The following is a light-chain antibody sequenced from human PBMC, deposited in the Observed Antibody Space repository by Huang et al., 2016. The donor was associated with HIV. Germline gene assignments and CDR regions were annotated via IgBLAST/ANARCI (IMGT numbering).Light chain of an antibody. CDR3: QQRINWPPLT. J-gene: IGKJ4*01. Sequence: EIVLTQSPATLSLSPGERATLSCRASQSVSSFLAWYQQKPGQAPRLLIYDTSNRATGIPARFSGSGSGTDFNLTISSLEPEDFAVYFCQQRINWPPLTFGGGTKVQIK. CDR2: DTS. CDR1: QSVSSF. V-gene: IGKV3-11*01.